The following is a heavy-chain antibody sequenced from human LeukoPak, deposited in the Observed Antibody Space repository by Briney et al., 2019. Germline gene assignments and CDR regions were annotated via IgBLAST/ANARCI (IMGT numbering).Heavy chain of an antibody. CDR1: GFTFSSYE. Sequence: PGGSLRLSCAASGFTFSSYEMNWVRQAPGKGLEWISYISSSGSTIYYADFVKGRFTISRDNAKNSPYLQMNSLRAEDTAVYYCARRGYSSSGAFDYWGQGTLVTVSS. CDR3: ARRGYSSSGAFDY. CDR2: ISSSGSTI. D-gene: IGHD6-6*01. V-gene: IGHV3-48*03. J-gene: IGHJ4*02.